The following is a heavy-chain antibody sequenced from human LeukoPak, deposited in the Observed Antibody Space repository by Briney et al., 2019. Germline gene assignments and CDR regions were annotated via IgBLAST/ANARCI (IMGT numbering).Heavy chain of an antibody. V-gene: IGHV3-23*01. CDR2: IYGSDDKT. J-gene: IGHJ5*02. CDR1: GFTFSNYA. Sequence: GGSLRLSCVASGFTFSNYAMSWVRQAPGKRLELVSGIYGSDDKTVYGDAVKGRFTISRDNSKNTLYLQMNSLRADDTAVYYCAKTQGYYDAWGQGALVTVSS. CDR3: AKTQGYYDA. D-gene: IGHD2-15*01.